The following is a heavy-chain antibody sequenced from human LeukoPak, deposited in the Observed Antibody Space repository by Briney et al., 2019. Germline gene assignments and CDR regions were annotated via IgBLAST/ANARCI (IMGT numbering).Heavy chain of an antibody. D-gene: IGHD5-12*01. V-gene: IGHV4-59*04. CDR3: ARRRDIVTPTAAFDS. Sequence: SETLSLTCTVSGGSISSYYWDWIRQPPGKGLEWIGTIYYSGSTYYNPSLQSRLTMSVDTSKNQFSLKLSSVTAADTAVYYCARRRDIVTPTAAFDSWGQGTLVTVSS. J-gene: IGHJ4*02. CDR1: GGSISSYY. CDR2: IYYSGST.